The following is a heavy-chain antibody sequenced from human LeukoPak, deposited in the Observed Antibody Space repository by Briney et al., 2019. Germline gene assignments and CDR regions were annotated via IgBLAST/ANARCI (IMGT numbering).Heavy chain of an antibody. CDR3: ASIRGSGSYDAFDI. V-gene: IGHV1-18*01. D-gene: IGHD1-26*01. CDR1: GYTFTSYG. CDR2: ISAYNGNT. J-gene: IGHJ3*02. Sequence: ASVKVSCKASGYTFTSYGISWVRQAPGQGLEWMGWISAYNGNTNYAQKLQGRVTMTTDTSTSTAYMELRSLRSDDTAVYYCASIRGSGSYDAFDIWGQGTMVTVSS.